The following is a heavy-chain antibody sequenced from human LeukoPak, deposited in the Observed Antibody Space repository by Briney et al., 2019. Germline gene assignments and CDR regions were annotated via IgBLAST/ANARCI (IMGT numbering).Heavy chain of an antibody. CDR1: GYTFTGYY. Sequence: ASVKVSCKASGYTFTGYYMHWVRQAPGQGLEWMGWINPNSGGTNYAQKFQGRVTMTRDTSISTAYMELSRLRSDDTAVYYWARDYPAVVPAAIRWFDPWGQGTLVTVSS. CDR3: ARDYPAVVPAAIRWFDP. CDR2: INPNSGGT. V-gene: IGHV1-2*02. D-gene: IGHD2-2*01. J-gene: IGHJ5*02.